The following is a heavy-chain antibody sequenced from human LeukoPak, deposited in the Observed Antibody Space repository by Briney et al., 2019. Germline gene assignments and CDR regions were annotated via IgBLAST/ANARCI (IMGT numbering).Heavy chain of an antibody. CDR1: GFTFSSSA. Sequence: GGSLRLSCAASGFTFSSSAMSWVRQASGKGLEWVSAISNNGGYTYYADSVQGRFTISRDNSKSTLCLQMNSLRAEDTAVYYCARRSGSYLGAHRHFDYWGQGTLVTVSS. V-gene: IGHV3-23*01. CDR2: ISNNGGYT. D-gene: IGHD1-26*01. CDR3: ARRSGSYLGAHRHFDY. J-gene: IGHJ4*02.